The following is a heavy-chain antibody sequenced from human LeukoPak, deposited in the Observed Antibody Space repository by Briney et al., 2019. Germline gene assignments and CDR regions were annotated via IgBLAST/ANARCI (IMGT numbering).Heavy chain of an antibody. CDR2: IYRSGST. V-gene: IGHV4-39*07. Sequence: SETLSLTCTVSGGSISSSIYYWGWIRQPPGKGLEWIGSIYRSGSTYYNPSLKIRVTIAVETSKNQFSLKLSSVTDADKAVYYCARSCRILDIVATIRARLGGNGFDIWGQGTMVTVSS. CDR3: ARSCRILDIVATIRARLGGNGFDI. J-gene: IGHJ3*02. CDR1: GGSISSSIYY. D-gene: IGHD5-12*01.